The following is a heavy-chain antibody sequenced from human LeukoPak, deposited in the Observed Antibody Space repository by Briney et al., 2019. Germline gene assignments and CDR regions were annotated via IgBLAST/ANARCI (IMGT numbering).Heavy chain of an antibody. CDR2: IYYSGST. Sequence: PSETLSLTCTVSGGSISSYYWSWIRQPPGKGLEWIGYIYYSGSTNYNPSLKSRVTISVDTSKNQFSLKLSSVTAADTAVYYCARERGPYGAAPRYFDLWGRGTLVTVSS. CDR3: ARERGPYGAAPRYFDL. CDR1: GGSISSYY. J-gene: IGHJ2*01. D-gene: IGHD4-17*01. V-gene: IGHV4-59*01.